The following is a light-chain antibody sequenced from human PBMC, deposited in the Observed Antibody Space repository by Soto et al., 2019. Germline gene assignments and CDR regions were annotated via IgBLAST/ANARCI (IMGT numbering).Light chain of an antibody. CDR1: QSVRSTY. Sequence: EIVLTQSPGTLSLSPGERGTLSCRASQSVRSTYLAWYQQKPGQAPRLLIYGASSRATGIPDTFSGSGSGTDLTLTISRLEPEDFAVYYCQQYGNSPWTFGQGTKVDIK. V-gene: IGKV3-20*01. CDR2: GAS. CDR3: QQYGNSPWT. J-gene: IGKJ1*01.